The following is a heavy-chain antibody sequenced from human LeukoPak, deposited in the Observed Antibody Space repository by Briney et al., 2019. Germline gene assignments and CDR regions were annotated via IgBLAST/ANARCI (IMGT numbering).Heavy chain of an antibody. V-gene: IGHV3-23*01. CDR3: AKGSIYSGSYAEYNWFDP. Sequence: GGSLRLSCAASGFTFSSYAMSRVRQAPGKGLEWVSAISGSGGSTYYADSVKGRFTISRDNSKNTLYLQMNSLRAEDTAVYYCAKGSIYSGSYAEYNWFDPWGQGTLVTVSS. D-gene: IGHD1-26*01. J-gene: IGHJ5*02. CDR2: ISGSGGST. CDR1: GFTFSSYA.